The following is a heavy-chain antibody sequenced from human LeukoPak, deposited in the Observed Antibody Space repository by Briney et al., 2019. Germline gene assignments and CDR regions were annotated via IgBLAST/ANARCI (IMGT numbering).Heavy chain of an antibody. CDR2: INAGNGNT. D-gene: IGHD2-2*01. CDR3: AREGGADCSSTSCYWSYYFDY. J-gene: IGHJ4*02. Sequence: ASVNVSCKASGYTFTSYAMHWVRQAPGQRLEWMGWINAGNGNTKYSQKFQGRVTITRDTSASTAYMELSSLRSEDTAVYYCAREGGADCSSTSCYWSYYFDYWGQGTLVTVSS. V-gene: IGHV1-3*01. CDR1: GYTFTSYA.